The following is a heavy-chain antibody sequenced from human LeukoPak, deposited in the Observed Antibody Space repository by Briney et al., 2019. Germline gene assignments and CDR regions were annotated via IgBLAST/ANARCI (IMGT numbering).Heavy chain of an antibody. J-gene: IGHJ4*02. CDR1: GFTFSDHC. CDR3: ARVGSGYDLDY. V-gene: IGHV3-72*01. Sequence: GGSLRLSCAASGFTFSDHCMDWVRQAPGKGLEWVGRIRKKGNSYTTEYAASVKGRFTISRDDSKNSLYLQMNSLKTEDTAVYYCARVGSGYDLDYWGQGTLVTVSS. D-gene: IGHD5-12*01. CDR2: IRKKGNSYTT.